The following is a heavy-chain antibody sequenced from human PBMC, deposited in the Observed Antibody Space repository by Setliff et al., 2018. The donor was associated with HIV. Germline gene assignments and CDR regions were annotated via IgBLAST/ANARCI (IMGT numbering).Heavy chain of an antibody. CDR3: ARVGTTVTTRETYKWFDP. CDR2: INHSGST. V-gene: IGHV4-34*01. Sequence: SETLSLTCAVYGAPFSGFHWGWIRQPPGKGLEWIGEINHSGSTNYNPSLNSRVTISVDTSKNQFSLKVSSVTAADTAVYYCARVGTTVTTRETYKWFDPWGQGTLGTVSS. CDR1: GAPFSGFH. D-gene: IGHD4-17*01. J-gene: IGHJ5*02.